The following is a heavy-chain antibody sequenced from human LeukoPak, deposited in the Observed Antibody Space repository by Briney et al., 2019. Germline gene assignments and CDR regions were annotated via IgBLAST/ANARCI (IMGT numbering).Heavy chain of an antibody. CDR3: AREAYCGGDCYSGFDY. CDR2: IYYSGST. CDR1: GDSISTYF. D-gene: IGHD2-21*02. V-gene: IGHV4-59*01. J-gene: IGHJ4*02. Sequence: SETLSLTSTVSGDSISTYFWSWIRQPPGKGLQWIGYIYYSGSTNYNPSLKSRVTISVDPSKNQFSLKLSSVTAADTAVYYCAREAYCGGDCYSGFDYWGQGTLVTVSS.